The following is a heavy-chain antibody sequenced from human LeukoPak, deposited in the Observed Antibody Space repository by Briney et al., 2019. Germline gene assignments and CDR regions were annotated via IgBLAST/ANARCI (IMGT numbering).Heavy chain of an antibody. Sequence: PGESLKISCKGSEYSFTNYWIAWVRQMPGKGLEWMGIIYPGDSDTRYSPSFQGQVTISADKSISTAYLQWSSLKASDTAMYYCARLGIAAAFNWFDPWGQGTLVTVSS. J-gene: IGHJ5*02. V-gene: IGHV5-51*01. CDR3: ARLGIAAAFNWFDP. CDR1: EYSFTNYW. CDR2: IYPGDSDT. D-gene: IGHD6-13*01.